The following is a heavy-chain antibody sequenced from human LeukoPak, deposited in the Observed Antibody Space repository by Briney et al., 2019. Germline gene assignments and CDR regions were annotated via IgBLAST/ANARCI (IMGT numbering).Heavy chain of an antibody. V-gene: IGHV3-23*01. Sequence: GGSLRLSCAASGFTFRSYAMNWVRQAPGKGLEWVSGISDSGGRPYYAESVKGRFTISRDNSKNTLYLQMNSLRVEDTAVYYCAKDLPTKCRGDCPSDYWGQGTLVTVSS. CDR3: AKDLPTKCRGDCPSDY. J-gene: IGHJ4*02. CDR2: ISDSGGRP. D-gene: IGHD2-21*02. CDR1: GFTFRSYA.